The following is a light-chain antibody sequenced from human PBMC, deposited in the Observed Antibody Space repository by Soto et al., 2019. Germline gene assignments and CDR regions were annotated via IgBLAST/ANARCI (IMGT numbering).Light chain of an antibody. CDR1: QSASGY. CDR3: QRCRNWPST. Sequence: EIVLTQYPATLSLSPGNRATLSCRASQSASGYLAWYQQNPGQAPRLLIYDASNRATGIPARFNGSGSANDFALPSTSREPEEFAVYYCQRCRNWPSTLGGGTKVEI. CDR2: DAS. V-gene: IGKV3-11*01. J-gene: IGKJ4*01.